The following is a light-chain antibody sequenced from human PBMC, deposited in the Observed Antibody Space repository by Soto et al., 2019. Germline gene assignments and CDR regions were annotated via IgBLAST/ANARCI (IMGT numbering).Light chain of an antibody. Sequence: QSGLTQPASVSGSPGQSITISCTGTASDIGNYNYVSWYQLHPGKAPKLLIYGVSNRPSGVSNRFSGSKSGNAASLTISGLQAEDEADYYCSSYTAYTTLWVFGGGTKLTVL. CDR1: ASDIGNYNY. V-gene: IGLV2-14*01. J-gene: IGLJ3*02. CDR2: GVS. CDR3: SSYTAYTTLWV.